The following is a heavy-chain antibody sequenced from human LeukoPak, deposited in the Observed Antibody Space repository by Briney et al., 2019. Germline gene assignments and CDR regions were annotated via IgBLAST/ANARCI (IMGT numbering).Heavy chain of an antibody. V-gene: IGHV1-8*02. D-gene: IGHD2-15*01. J-gene: IGHJ6*03. Sequence: GASVKVSCKASGYTFTGYYMHWVRQAPGQGLEWMGWMNPNSGNTGYAQRFQGRVTMTRNTSISTAYMELSSLRSEDTAVYYCARGQYPKRKYCSGGSCYVDYYMDVWGKGTTVTISS. CDR1: GYTFTGYY. CDR2: MNPNSGNT. CDR3: ARGQYPKRKYCSGGSCYVDYYMDV.